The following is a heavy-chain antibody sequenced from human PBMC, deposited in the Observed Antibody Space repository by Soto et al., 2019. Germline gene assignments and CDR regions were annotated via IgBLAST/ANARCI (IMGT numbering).Heavy chain of an antibody. D-gene: IGHD2-2*01. CDR1: GFTFSSYG. Sequence: QVQLVESGGGVVQPGRSLRLSCAASGFTFSSYGMHWVRQAPGKGLEWVAVIWYDGSNKYYADSVKGRFTISRDNSKNTLYLQMNSLRAEDTAVYYCARVRLGYCSSTSCCRNYYYYYGMDVWGQGTTVTVS. CDR2: IWYDGSNK. V-gene: IGHV3-33*01. J-gene: IGHJ6*02. CDR3: ARVRLGYCSSTSCCRNYYYYYGMDV.